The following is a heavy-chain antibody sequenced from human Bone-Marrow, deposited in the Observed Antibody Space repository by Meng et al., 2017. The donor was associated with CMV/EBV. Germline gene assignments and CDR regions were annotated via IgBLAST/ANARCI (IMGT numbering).Heavy chain of an antibody. CDR2: IYYSGST. V-gene: IGHV4-31*02. Sequence: GSNSSGGYYWSWIRQHPGKGLEWIGYIYYSGSTYYNPSLKSRVTISVDTSKNQFSLKLSSVTAADTAVYYCARAAGSYYGSGCWFDPWGQGTLVTVSS. CDR1: GSNSSGGYY. CDR3: ARAAGSYYGSGCWFDP. J-gene: IGHJ5*02. D-gene: IGHD3-10*01.